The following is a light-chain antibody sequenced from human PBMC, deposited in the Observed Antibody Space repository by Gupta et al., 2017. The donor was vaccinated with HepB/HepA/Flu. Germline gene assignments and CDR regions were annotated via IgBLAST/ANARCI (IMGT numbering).Light chain of an antibody. Sequence: IVMTQSPLSLPVTPGEPASISCRSSQSLLHTNGYNYLDWFLQKPGQSPQLLIYLGSNRASGVPDRFSGSGSGTYFTLKISRVEAEDVGVYYCMQGLQTPWTFGEGTKVEIK. CDR1: QSLLHTNGYNY. V-gene: IGKV2-28*01. J-gene: IGKJ1*01. CDR2: LGS. CDR3: MQGLQTPWT.